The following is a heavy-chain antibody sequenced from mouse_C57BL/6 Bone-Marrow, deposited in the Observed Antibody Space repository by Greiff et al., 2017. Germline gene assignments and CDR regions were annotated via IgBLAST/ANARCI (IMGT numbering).Heavy chain of an antibody. CDR2: ILPGSGST. Sequence: QLQQSGAELMKPGASVKLSCKATGYTFTGYWIEWVKQRPGHGLEWIGEILPGSGSTNYNEKFKGKATFTADTSSNTAYMQLSSLTTEDSAIYYCARGGNLYGNYEFAYWGQGTLVTVSA. D-gene: IGHD2-1*01. J-gene: IGHJ3*01. CDR3: ARGGNLYGNYEFAY. CDR1: GYTFTGYW. V-gene: IGHV1-9*01.